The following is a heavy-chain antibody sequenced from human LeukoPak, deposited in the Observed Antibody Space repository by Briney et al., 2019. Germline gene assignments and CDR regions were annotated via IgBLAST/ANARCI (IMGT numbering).Heavy chain of an antibody. Sequence: ASVKVSCMASGGTFSSYAISWVRQAPGQGLEWMGRIIPILGIANYAQKFQGRVTITADKSTSTAYMELSSLRSEDTAVYYCARVHSYYYDSSGYHAWGQGTLVTVSS. CDR1: GGTFSSYA. V-gene: IGHV1-69*04. D-gene: IGHD3-22*01. CDR3: ARVHSYYYDSSGYHA. CDR2: IIPILGIA. J-gene: IGHJ5*02.